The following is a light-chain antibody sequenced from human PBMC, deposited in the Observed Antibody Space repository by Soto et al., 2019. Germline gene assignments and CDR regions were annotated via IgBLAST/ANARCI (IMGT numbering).Light chain of an antibody. CDR2: SNN. V-gene: IGLV1-44*01. CDR3: AAWDDSLNGYV. J-gene: IGLJ1*01. CDR1: TSNIGSNT. Sequence: QSVLTQPPSASGTAGQRVTISCSGSTSNIGSNTVNWYQQLPGTAPKTLIYSNNQRPSGVPDRFSGSKSGTSGSLAISGLLSEDEADYCCAAWDDSLNGYVFGTGTKVTVL.